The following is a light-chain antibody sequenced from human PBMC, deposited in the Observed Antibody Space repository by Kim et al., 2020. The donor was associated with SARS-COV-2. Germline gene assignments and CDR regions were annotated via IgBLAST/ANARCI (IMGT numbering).Light chain of an antibody. Sequence: EIVLTQSPGTLSLSPGERATLSCRASQSVSSNSLAWYQQKGGQAPRLLIYGASNSATGIPDRFSGRGSATDFTLTISRLETEDFALYYCQYYSSSLITFGRGTRVDIK. V-gene: IGKV3-20*01. CDR3: QYYSSSLIT. CDR2: GAS. J-gene: IGKJ5*01. CDR1: QSVSSNS.